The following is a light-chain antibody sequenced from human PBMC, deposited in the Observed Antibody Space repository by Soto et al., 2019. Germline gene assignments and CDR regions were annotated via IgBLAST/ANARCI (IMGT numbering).Light chain of an antibody. V-gene: IGKV1-27*01. J-gene: IGKJ1*01. CDR1: QGISNY. CDR2: AAS. Sequence: DIQMTQSPSSLSVSVGDRVTITCRASQGISNYLAWYQQKPGKVPKLLIYAASTLHSGVPSRFSGSGSGTDFTLTNSSLPPEDAAPYYCQKYNSAPTKFGQGTKVDIK. CDR3: QKYNSAPTK.